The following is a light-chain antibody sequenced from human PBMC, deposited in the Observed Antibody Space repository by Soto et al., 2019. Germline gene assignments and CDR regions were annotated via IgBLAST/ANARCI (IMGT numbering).Light chain of an antibody. Sequence: QSALTQPASVSGSPGQSITVSCTGTDTDIGGADYVSWYQQHPGKAPKLIIYEVSNRPSGVSNRFSGSKSGNTASLTISGLQAEDEADYYCSSYTSNTTVIFGGGTKLTVL. J-gene: IGLJ2*01. CDR2: EVS. V-gene: IGLV2-14*01. CDR1: DTDIGGADY. CDR3: SSYTSNTTVI.